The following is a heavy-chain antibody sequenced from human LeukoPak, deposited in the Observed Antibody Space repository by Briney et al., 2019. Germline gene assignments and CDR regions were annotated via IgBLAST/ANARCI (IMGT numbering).Heavy chain of an antibody. D-gene: IGHD3-10*01. CDR2: IYHSGGT. J-gene: IGHJ4*02. V-gene: IGHV4-59*01. CDR3: ARVGTYYRSLDS. Sequence: SETLSLTCTVSGGSINDASWNWTRQPPGQGLEWIGYIYHSGGTNYNPSLKGRVTISLDTSKNQFSLKLSSVTAADTAVYYCARVGTYYRSLDSWGQGTLVTVSS. CDR1: GGSINDAS.